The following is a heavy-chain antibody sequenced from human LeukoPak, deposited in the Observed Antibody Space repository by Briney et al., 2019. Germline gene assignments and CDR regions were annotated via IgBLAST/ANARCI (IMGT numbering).Heavy chain of an antibody. J-gene: IGHJ4*02. D-gene: IGHD6-13*01. CDR1: GFTFSSYS. CDR2: ISSSSSYI. CDR3: ARCLAAAGTEPIFDY. V-gene: IGHV3-21*01. Sequence: GGSLRLSCAASGFTFSSYSMNWVRKAPGKGLEWVSSISSSSSYIYYADSVKGRFTISRDNAKNSLYLQMNSLRAEDTAVYYCARCLAAAGTEPIFDYWGQGTLVTVSS.